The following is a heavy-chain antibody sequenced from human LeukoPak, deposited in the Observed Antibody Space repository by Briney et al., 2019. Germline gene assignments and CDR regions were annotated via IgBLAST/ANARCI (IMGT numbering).Heavy chain of an antibody. J-gene: IGHJ5*02. V-gene: IGHV4-59*08. D-gene: IGHD3-22*01. CDR2: IYYSGST. CDR3: ARRDASSGYYYWFDP. CDR1: GGSISSYY. Sequence: SETLSLTCTVSGGSISSYYWSWIRQPPGKGLEWIGYIYYSGSTNYNPPLKSRVTISIDTSKNQFSLKLSSVTAADTAVYYCARRDASSGYYYWFDPWGQGTLVTVSS.